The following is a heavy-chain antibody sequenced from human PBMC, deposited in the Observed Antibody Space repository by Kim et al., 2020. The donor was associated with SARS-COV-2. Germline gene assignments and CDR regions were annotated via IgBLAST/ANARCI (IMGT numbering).Heavy chain of an antibody. CDR2: IFNNVQT. CDR3: GVVMVTASPRFDY. Sequence: GGSLRLSCAASGFTVSGNDIVWVRQAPGKGLEWLSVIFNNVQTYYTDSVRGRFTISRDNSRNTFYLQMDNLRAEDTAVYYCGVVMVTASPRFDYWGQGTQVTVSS. V-gene: IGHV3-53*01. J-gene: IGHJ4*02. CDR1: GFTVSGND. D-gene: IGHD2-21*02.